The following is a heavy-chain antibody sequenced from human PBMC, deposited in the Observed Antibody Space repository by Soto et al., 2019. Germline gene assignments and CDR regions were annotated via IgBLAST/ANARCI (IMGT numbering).Heavy chain of an antibody. CDR1: GGSISSGGYY. D-gene: IGHD6-13*01. CDR3: ARAPIAAAKNYFDY. J-gene: IGHJ4*02. CDR2: IYYSGST. V-gene: IGHV4-31*03. Sequence: SETLSLTCTVSGGSISSGGYYWSWIRQHPGKGLEWIGYIYYSGSTYYNPSLKSRVTISVDTSKNQFSLKLSSVTAADTAVYYCARAPIAAAKNYFDYWGQGTLVTVSS.